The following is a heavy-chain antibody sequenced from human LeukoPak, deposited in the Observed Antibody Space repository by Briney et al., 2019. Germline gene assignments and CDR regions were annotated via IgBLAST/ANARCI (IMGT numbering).Heavy chain of an antibody. CDR3: ATGGSWVVAANNAFDI. J-gene: IGHJ3*02. CDR2: FDPEDGET. CDR1: GYTLTELS. D-gene: IGHD2-15*01. Sequence: ASVKVSCKVSGYTLTELSMHWVRQAPGKGLEWMGGFDPEDGETIYAQKFQGRVTMTEDTSTDTAYMELSSLRSEDTAVYYCATGGSWVVAANNAFDIWAKGQWSPSLQ. V-gene: IGHV1-24*01.